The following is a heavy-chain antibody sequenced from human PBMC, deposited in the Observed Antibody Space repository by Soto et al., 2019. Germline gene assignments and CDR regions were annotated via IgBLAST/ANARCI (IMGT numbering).Heavy chain of an antibody. Sequence: SETLSLTCAVYGGSFSGYYWSWIRQPPGKGLEWIGEINHSGSTNYNPSLKSRVTISVDTSKNQFSLKLSSVTAADTAVYYCARVKVWGGAYYYYYYGMDVWGQGTTVTAP. D-gene: IGHD2-8*01. CDR1: GGSFSGYY. V-gene: IGHV4-34*01. J-gene: IGHJ6*02. CDR2: INHSGST. CDR3: ARVKVWGGAYYYYYYGMDV.